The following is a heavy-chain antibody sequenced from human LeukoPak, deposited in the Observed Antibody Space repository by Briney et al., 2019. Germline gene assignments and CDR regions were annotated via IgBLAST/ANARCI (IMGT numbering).Heavy chain of an antibody. D-gene: IGHD3-3*01. Sequence: SETLSLTCTVSGGSISSSSYYWGWIRQPPGKGLEWIGSIYYSGSTYYNPSLKSRVTISVDTSKNQFSLKLSSVTAADTAVYYCASGKYYDFWSGYYGAHYFDYWGQGTLVTVSS. CDR1: GGSISSSSYY. J-gene: IGHJ4*02. CDR3: ASGKYYDFWSGYYGAHYFDY. V-gene: IGHV4-39*07. CDR2: IYYSGST.